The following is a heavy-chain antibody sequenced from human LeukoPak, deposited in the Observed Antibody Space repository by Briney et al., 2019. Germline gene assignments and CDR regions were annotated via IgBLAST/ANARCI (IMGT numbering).Heavy chain of an antibody. D-gene: IGHD2-15*01. CDR3: ATGYCSGGSCYRSVRGFDY. Sequence: SETLSLTCTVSGGSISSSSYYWSWIRQPPGKGLEWIGEINHSGSTNYNPSLKSRVTISVDTSKNQFSLKLSSVTAADTAVYYCATGYCSGGSCYRSVRGFDYWGQGTLVTVSS. J-gene: IGHJ4*02. CDR2: INHSGST. CDR1: GGSISSSSYY. V-gene: IGHV4-39*07.